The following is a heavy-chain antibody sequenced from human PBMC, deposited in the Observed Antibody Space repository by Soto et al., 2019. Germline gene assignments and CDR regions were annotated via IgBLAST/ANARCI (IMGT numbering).Heavy chain of an antibody. J-gene: IGHJ4*02. CDR2: IYYSGST. D-gene: IGHD3-16*01. V-gene: IGHV4-59*01. CDR3: ARGLRGDYFDY. Sequence: SETLSLTCTVSGGSISSYYWSWIRQPPGKGLEWIGYIYYSGSTNYNPSLKSRVTISVDTSKNQFSLKLSSVTAADTAVYYCARGLRGDYFDYWGQGTLVTVSS. CDR1: GGSISSYY.